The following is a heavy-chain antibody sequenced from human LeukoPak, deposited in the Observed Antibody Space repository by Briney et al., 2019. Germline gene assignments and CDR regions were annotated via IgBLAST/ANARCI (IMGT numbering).Heavy chain of an antibody. CDR1: GFTFSSYA. J-gene: IGHJ3*02. CDR2: ISGSGGST. Sequence: PGGSLRLSCAASGFTFSSYAMSWVRQAPGKGLEWVSAISGSGGSTYYADPVKGRFTISRDNSKNTLYLQMNSLRAEDTAVYYCAKALIQLWSHDAFDIWGQGTMVTVSS. D-gene: IGHD5-18*01. V-gene: IGHV3-23*01. CDR3: AKALIQLWSHDAFDI.